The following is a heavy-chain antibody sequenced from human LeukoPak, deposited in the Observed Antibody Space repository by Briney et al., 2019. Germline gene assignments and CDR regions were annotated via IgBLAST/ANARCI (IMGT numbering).Heavy chain of an antibody. CDR1: GFTINSNY. V-gene: IGHV3-66*01. J-gene: IGHJ4*02. Sequence: GGSLRLSCPASGFTINSNYMSWARQAPGKGLEWISVLFTGGGTYYAPSVAGRFTVSRDSSKNTLYLQMNSLRAEDTAVYYCAKESPQFDYWGQGTLVTVSS. CDR2: LFTGGGT. CDR3: AKESPQFDY.